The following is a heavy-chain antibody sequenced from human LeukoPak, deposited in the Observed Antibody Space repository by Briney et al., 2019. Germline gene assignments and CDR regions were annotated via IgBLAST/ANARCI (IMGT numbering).Heavy chain of an antibody. Sequence: PGGSLRLSCAASGFSFSDYAMSWVHRAPGKGLEWVSTISYSGSSTYYADAVKGRFTISRDNSRNTVYLQMNSLRAEDTAIYYCAKDSARVVVLGYFDYWGQGTLVTVSS. V-gene: IGHV3-23*01. J-gene: IGHJ4*02. CDR2: ISYSGSST. D-gene: IGHD2-15*01. CDR1: GFSFSDYA. CDR3: AKDSARVVVLGYFDY.